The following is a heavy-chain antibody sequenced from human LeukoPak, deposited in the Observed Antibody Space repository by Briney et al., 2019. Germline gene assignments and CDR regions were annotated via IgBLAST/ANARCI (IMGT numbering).Heavy chain of an antibody. D-gene: IGHD3-9*01. J-gene: IGHJ4*02. Sequence: ASVKVSCKASGYTFTSYYMHWVRQAPGQGLEWMGIINPSGGSTSYAQKFQGRVTMTRDTSTSTVYMELSSLRSEDTAVYYCARTPPRAPNDILTGYRYYFDYWGQGTLVTVSS. CDR1: GYTFTSYY. V-gene: IGHV1-46*01. CDR3: ARTPPRAPNDILTGYRYYFDY. CDR2: INPSGGST.